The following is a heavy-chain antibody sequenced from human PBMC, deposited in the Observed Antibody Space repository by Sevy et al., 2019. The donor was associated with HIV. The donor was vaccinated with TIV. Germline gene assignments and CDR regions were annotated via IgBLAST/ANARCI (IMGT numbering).Heavy chain of an antibody. CDR3: AREGVDFWSGPVDFDYGMDV. V-gene: IGHV3-74*01. D-gene: IGHD3-3*01. CDR1: GFTISRYW. J-gene: IGHJ6*02. CDR2: SNPHGTNT. Sequence: GGSLRLSCAASGFTISRYWMHWVRHAPGKGLVWVSRSNPHGTNTIYADYVKGRFTVSRDNAKNTVSLQMNSLRADDTGVYYCAREGVDFWSGPVDFDYGMDVWGQGTTVTVSS.